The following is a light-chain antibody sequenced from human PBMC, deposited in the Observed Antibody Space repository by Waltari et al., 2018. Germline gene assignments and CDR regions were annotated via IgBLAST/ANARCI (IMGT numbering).Light chain of an antibody. V-gene: IGKV3-15*01. Sequence: EIVMTQSPATLSVSPGERVTLPCRASQRLGSFLAWYQQKLGQAPRLLISGISTRATGIPARFSGSGSGTDFTLTISSLESEDFAVYYCQQYKSWPLTFGPGTKVDIK. CDR1: QRLGSF. J-gene: IGKJ3*01. CDR2: GIS. CDR3: QQYKSWPLT.